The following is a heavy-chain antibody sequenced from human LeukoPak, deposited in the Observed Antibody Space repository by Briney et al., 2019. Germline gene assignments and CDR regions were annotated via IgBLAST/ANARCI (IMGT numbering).Heavy chain of an antibody. CDR2: MSYRGTT. J-gene: IGHJ5*01. CDR1: GDSISSDSHF. CDR3: ARAPIVFSAFHNWFHS. V-gene: IGHV4-39*07. Sequence: TLSLTCTVTGDSISSDSHFWGWIRQPPGKGLEYIASMSYRGTTYHNPSLQSRVTISLDTSRNQFSLKLRPVTAADTAVYYCARAPIVFSAFHNWFHSWGQGTLVSVSS. D-gene: IGHD2-15*01.